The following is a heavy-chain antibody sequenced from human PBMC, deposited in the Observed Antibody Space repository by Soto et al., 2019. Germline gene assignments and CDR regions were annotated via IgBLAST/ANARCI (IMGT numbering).Heavy chain of an antibody. CDR2: IYYTGRT. V-gene: IGHV4-39*01. Sequence: QLQLQESGPGLVKPSDTLSLTCTVSGDSIRSTTYYWGWIRQPPGKGLEWIGSIYYTGRTNYNPSLKGRVTISIDMSKNQISLKLSSVTAADTAVYYCATHNWNLDPWGQGTLVTVSP. CDR3: ATHNWNLDP. D-gene: IGHD1-7*01. CDR1: GDSIRSTTYY. J-gene: IGHJ1*01.